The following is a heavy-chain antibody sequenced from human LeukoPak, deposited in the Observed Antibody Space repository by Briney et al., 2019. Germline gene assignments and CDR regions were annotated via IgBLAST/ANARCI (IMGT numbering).Heavy chain of an antibody. CDR1: GFTFSSYA. CDR3: ARNYGSGSLVLDY. CDR2: ISYDGSNK. Sequence: PGRSLRLSCAASGFTFSSYAMHWLRQAPGKGLEWVAVISYDGSNKYYADSVKGRFTISRDNSKNTLYLQMNSLRAEDTAVYYCARNYGSGSLVLDYWGQGPLVTVSS. D-gene: IGHD3-10*01. V-gene: IGHV3-30-3*01. J-gene: IGHJ4*02.